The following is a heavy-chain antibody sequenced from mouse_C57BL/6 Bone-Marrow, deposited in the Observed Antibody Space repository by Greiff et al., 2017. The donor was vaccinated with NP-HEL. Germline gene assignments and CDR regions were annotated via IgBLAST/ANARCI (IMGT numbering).Heavy chain of an antibody. Sequence: QVQLQQSGPELVKPGASVKISCKASGYSFTSYYIHWVKQRPGQGLEWIGWIYPGSGNTKYNEKFKGKATLTADTSSSTAYMQLSSLTSEDSAVYYCARPYYYGSSPWFAYWGQGTLVTDSA. V-gene: IGHV1-66*01. CDR3: ARPYYYGSSPWFAY. D-gene: IGHD1-1*01. CDR2: IYPGSGNT. CDR1: GYSFTSYY. J-gene: IGHJ3*01.